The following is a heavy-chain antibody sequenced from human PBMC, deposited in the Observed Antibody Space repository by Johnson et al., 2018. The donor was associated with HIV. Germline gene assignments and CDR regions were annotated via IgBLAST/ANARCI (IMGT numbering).Heavy chain of an antibody. V-gene: IGHV3-33*08. CDR2: IRYDGSNK. CDR3: ARNGLIPAAKGVAFDI. Sequence: QVQLVESGGGVVQPGRSLRLSCAASGFTFSSYGMHWVRQAPGKGLEWVAFIRYDGSNKYYADSVKGRFTISRDNSKNTLYLQMNSLRAEDTAVYYCARNGLIPAAKGVAFDIWGQGTTVTVSS. D-gene: IGHD2-2*01. J-gene: IGHJ3*02. CDR1: GFTFSSYG.